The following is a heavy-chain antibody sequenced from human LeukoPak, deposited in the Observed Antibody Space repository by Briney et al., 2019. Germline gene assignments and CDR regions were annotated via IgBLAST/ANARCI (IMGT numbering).Heavy chain of an antibody. CDR3: ANGVGRVGATFHY. J-gene: IGHJ4*02. V-gene: IGHV3-48*01. CDR2: ISSSSSAI. Sequence: PAGSLTLSCVDSGFTLSDFAMNWVRQAPGKGLEWVSYISSSSSAIYYADSVKGRFTISRDNAENSLYLQMSSLRVEDTGVYYCANGVGRVGATFHYWGQATLVTASS. CDR1: GFTLSDFA. D-gene: IGHD1-26*01.